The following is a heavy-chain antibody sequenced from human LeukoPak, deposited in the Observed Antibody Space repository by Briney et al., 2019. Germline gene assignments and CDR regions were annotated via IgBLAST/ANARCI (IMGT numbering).Heavy chain of an antibody. V-gene: IGHV3-7*01. CDR1: GFIFTNYF. J-gene: IGHJ4*02. D-gene: IGHD3-3*01. CDR3: ATDRGWRTSGYYLYYFEY. CDR2: IKHDGSEK. Sequence: GGSLRLSCAASGFIFTNYFMSWVRQAPGKGLEWVASIKHDGSEKYYVDSVRGRFTISRDNTKNSLYLQMSSLRAADTAVYYCATDRGWRTSGYYLYYFEYWGQGTLVTFSS.